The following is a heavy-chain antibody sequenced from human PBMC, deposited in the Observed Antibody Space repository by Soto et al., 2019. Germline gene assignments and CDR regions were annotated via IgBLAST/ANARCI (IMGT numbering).Heavy chain of an antibody. CDR2: IWYDGSNK. D-gene: IGHD2-15*01. J-gene: IGHJ6*02. CDR3: ARRATEVAVNARARNYYYGMDV. Sequence: PGGSLRLSCAASGFTFSSYGMHWVRQAPGKGLEWVAVIWYDGSNKYYADSVKGRFTISRDNSKNTLYLQMNSLRAEDTAVYYCARRATEVAVNARARNYYYGMDVWGQGTTVTVSS. CDR1: GFTFSSYG. V-gene: IGHV3-33*01.